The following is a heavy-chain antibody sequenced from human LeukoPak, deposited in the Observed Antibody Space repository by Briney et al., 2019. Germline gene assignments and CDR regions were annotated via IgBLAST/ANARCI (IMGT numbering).Heavy chain of an antibody. CDR2: SRSRAHGGTT. CDR1: EFTFGEHP. D-gene: IGHD2-2*01. J-gene: IGHJ6*03. Sequence: GGPLRLPCTPFEFTFGEHPMMWFRQSTGKGLEWVSLSRSRAHGGTTDYAASVMGRFTMSRDDSKNSAYLQMNSLETEDTAVYYCSRVERSSLGNYYYYMAVWGKGTSVTVSS. V-gene: IGHV3-49*03. CDR3: SRVERSSLGNYYYYMAV.